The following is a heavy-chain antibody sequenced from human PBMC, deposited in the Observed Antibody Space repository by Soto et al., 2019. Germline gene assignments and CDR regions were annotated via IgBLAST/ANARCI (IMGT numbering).Heavy chain of an antibody. CDR3: ARGGVATTQPYDY. V-gene: IGHV1-69*02. CDR2: IIPILGIA. CDR1: GGTFSSYT. D-gene: IGHD5-12*01. J-gene: IGHJ4*02. Sequence: SVKVSGKASGGTFSSYTISWVRQAPGQGLEWMGRIIPILGIANYAQKFQGRVTITADKSTSTAYMELSSLRSEDTAVYYCARGGVATTQPYDYWGQGTLVTVSS.